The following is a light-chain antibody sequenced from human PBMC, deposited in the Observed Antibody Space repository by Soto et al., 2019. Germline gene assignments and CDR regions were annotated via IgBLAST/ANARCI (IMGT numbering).Light chain of an antibody. J-gene: IGKJ5*01. Sequence: EIVLTQSPATLSLSPGVRATLSCRASQSVSSYLAWYQQKPGQAPRLLIYDASNRATGIPARFSGSGSGTDFTLTISSLEPEDFAVYYCQQRSNWITFGRGTRLEIK. CDR1: QSVSSY. CDR3: QQRSNWIT. CDR2: DAS. V-gene: IGKV3-11*01.